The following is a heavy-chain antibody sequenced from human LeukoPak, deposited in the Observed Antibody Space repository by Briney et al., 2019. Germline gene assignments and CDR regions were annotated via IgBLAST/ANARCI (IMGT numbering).Heavy chain of an antibody. Sequence: SQTLSLTCAVSGGSISSGGFSWSWIRQPPGKGLEWIGYMYHGGSTYYNPSLESRVTISMDRSKNHFSLKLSSVTAADTAVYYCARVTADAFDIWGQGTMVTVSS. CDR2: MYHGGST. V-gene: IGHV4-30-2*01. CDR3: ARVTADAFDI. CDR1: GGSISSGGFS. J-gene: IGHJ3*02.